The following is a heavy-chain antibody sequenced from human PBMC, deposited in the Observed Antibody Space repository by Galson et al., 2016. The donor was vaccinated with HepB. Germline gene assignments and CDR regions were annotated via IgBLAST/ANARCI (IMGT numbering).Heavy chain of an antibody. CDR1: GFTFGNYG. CDR2: ISRSGDSG. J-gene: IGHJ6*04. Sequence: SLRLSCAASGFTFGNYGMTWVRQAPGKGLEVVSSISRSGDSGDYADSVNGRFIISRDNSKNTLSLQMNSLRAEDSAVYYCVQGSTAPAVWGKGTTVTVSS. V-gene: IGHV3-23*01. CDR3: VQGSTAPAV. D-gene: IGHD1-26*01.